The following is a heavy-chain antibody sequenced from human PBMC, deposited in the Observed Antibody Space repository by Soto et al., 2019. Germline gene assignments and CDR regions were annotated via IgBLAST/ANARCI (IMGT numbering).Heavy chain of an antibody. V-gene: IGHV3-30*18. D-gene: IGHD3-10*01. CDR3: AKDMVRGVIPPILGY. Sequence: PGGSLRLSCAASGFTFSSYSMHWVRQAPGKGLEWVAVITYNGSNKYYADSVKGRFTISRDNSKNTLYLQMNSLRAEDTAVYYCAKDMVRGVIPPILGYWGQGTLVTVSS. CDR1: GFTFSSYS. CDR2: ITYNGSNK. J-gene: IGHJ4*02.